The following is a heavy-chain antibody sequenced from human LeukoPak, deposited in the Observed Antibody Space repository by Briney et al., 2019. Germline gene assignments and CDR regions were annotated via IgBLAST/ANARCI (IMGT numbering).Heavy chain of an antibody. D-gene: IGHD6-13*01. V-gene: IGHV3-21*04. CDR3: AKDQSWLEFYDAFDI. CDR1: GFTFSSYS. J-gene: IGHJ3*02. CDR2: ISGNSRYI. Sequence: GGSLRLSCAASGFTFSSYSMTWVRQAPGKGLEWVSSISGNSRYIYYADSMRGRFTISRDNAKNSLYLQMNSLRAEDTAVYYCAKDQSWLEFYDAFDIWGQGTMVTVSS.